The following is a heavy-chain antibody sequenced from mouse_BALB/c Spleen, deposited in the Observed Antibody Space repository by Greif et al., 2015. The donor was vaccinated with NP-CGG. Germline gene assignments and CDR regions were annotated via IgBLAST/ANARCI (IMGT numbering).Heavy chain of an antibody. D-gene: IGHD2-10*02. CDR2: INPSNGGT. V-gene: IGHV1S81*02. Sequence: VQLQQSGAELVKPGASVKLSCKASGYTFTSYYMYWVKQRPGQGLEWIGEINPSNGGTNFNEEFKSKATLTVDKSSSTAYMQLSSLTSEDSAVYYCTRSGYGNYFDYWGQGTTLTVSS. CDR3: TRSGYGNYFDY. J-gene: IGHJ2*01. CDR1: GYTFTSYY.